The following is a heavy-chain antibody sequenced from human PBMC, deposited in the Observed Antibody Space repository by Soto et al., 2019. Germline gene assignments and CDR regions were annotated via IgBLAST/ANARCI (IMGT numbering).Heavy chain of an antibody. CDR3: VKDEGTSSTVFDY. J-gene: IGHJ4*01. Sequence: GGSLRLSCLASGFTFKAYAMGWVRQAPGKGLEWVSSITATDGKTYYADSVRGRFIISRDNSRNSLFLQMNGLRPDDSALYYCVKDEGTSSTVFDYWGHGTPVTVSS. V-gene: IGHV3-23*01. CDR2: ITATDGKT. D-gene: IGHD4-4*01. CDR1: GFTFKAYA.